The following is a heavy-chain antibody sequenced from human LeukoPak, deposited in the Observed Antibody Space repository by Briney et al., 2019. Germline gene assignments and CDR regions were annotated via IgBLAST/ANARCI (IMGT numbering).Heavy chain of an antibody. J-gene: IGHJ6*03. CDR2: IYHSGST. CDR3: ARTVATTYYYYYYYMDV. V-gene: IGHV4-38-2*02. D-gene: IGHD5-12*01. CDR1: GGSINSLSY. Sequence: PSETLSLTRTVSGGSINSLSYWGWIRQPPGKGLDWIGSIYHSGSTNYNPSLKSRVTISVDTSKNQFSLKLSSVTAADTAVYYCARTVATTYYYYYYYMDVWDTGTTVTISS.